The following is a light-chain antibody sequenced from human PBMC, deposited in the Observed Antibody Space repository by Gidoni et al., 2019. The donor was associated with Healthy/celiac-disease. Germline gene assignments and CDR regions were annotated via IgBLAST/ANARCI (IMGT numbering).Light chain of an antibody. Sequence: DIQMTQSPSSLSASVGDRVTITCRASQSISSYLNWYQQKPGKAPKLLIYAASSLQSGVPSRFSGSGSGTDFTLNISSLQPEDFATYYCQQSYSTLQFGQXTKVEIK. J-gene: IGKJ1*01. CDR1: QSISSY. V-gene: IGKV1-39*01. CDR2: AAS. CDR3: QQSYSTLQ.